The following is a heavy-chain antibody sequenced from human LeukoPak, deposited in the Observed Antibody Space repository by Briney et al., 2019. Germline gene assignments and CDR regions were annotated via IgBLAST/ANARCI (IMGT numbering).Heavy chain of an antibody. V-gene: IGHV3-21*01. CDR1: GFTFSSYS. Sequence: GGSLRLSCAASGFTFSSYSMNWVRQAPGKGLEWVSSISSSSGYIYYADSVKGRFTVSRDNAKNSLYLQMNSLRAEDTAVYYCARDASASSGYWDYFDYWGQGTLVTVSS. D-gene: IGHD3-22*01. CDR2: ISSSSGYI. CDR3: ARDASASSGYWDYFDY. J-gene: IGHJ4*02.